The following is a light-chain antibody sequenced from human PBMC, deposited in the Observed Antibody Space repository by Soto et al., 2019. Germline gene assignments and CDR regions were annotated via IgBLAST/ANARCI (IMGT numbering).Light chain of an antibody. Sequence: EIVLTQSPATLSVSPGERATLSCRASQSVSGNLAWYQQKPGQAPRLLIYGASTRATGIPARFSGSGSGTEFTLTISSLRSEDFAVYYCQQYNTWPPLTFGAGTKVDIK. CDR3: QQYNTWPPLT. CDR1: QSVSGN. CDR2: GAS. V-gene: IGKV3-15*01. J-gene: IGKJ3*01.